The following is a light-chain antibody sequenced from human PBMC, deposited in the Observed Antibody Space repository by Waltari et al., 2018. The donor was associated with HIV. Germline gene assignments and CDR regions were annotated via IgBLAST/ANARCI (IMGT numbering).Light chain of an antibody. CDR1: ALPKQY. CDR3: QSAESSCTYVV. CDR2: KDS. J-gene: IGLJ2*01. Sequence: SYELTQPPSVSVSPGQTARITCSGDALPKQYAYWYQQKPGQAPVLVIYKDSERPSGIPERFSGSSSGTTVTLTIRGVQAEDEADYYCQSAESSCTYVVFGGGTKLTVL. V-gene: IGLV3-25*03.